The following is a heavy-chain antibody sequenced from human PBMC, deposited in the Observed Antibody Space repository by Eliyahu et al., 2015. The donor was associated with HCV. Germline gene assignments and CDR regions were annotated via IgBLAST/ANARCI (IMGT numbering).Heavy chain of an antibody. Sequence: QVQLLESGGGLVKPGGSLRLSCAASAFTFSDXYLSWXRXXPGKGLXWVSYIYNSGSTISYADSVKGRFTISRDNAKNSLYLQMNSLRAEDTAVYYCARQPAYCTGGSCRTDFDYWGPGTLVTVSS. D-gene: IGHD2-15*01. J-gene: IGHJ4*02. CDR3: ARQPAYCTGGSCRTDFDY. CDR2: IYNSGSTI. CDR1: AFTFSDXY. V-gene: IGHV3-11*01.